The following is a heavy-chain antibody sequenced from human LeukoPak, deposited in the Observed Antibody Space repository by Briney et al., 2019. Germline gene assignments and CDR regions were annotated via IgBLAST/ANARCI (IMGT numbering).Heavy chain of an antibody. J-gene: IGHJ4*02. CDR2: INHSGST. CDR3: ARTPHYSNFPAAFDY. CDR1: GGSFSGYY. V-gene: IGHV4-34*01. D-gene: IGHD4-11*01. Sequence: SETLSLTCAVYGGSFSGYYWSWIRQPPGKGLEWIGEINHSGSTNYNPSLKSRVTISVDTSKNQFSLKLSSVTAADTAVYYCARTPHYSNFPAAFDYWGQGTLVTVSS.